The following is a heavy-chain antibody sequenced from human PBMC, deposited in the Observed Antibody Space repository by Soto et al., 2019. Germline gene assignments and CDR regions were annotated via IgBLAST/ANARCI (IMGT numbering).Heavy chain of an antibody. CDR1: GFTFNSYA. D-gene: IGHD1-1*01. Sequence: GGSLRLSCAASGFTFNSYAMSWVRQAPGKGLEWVSTISGSAGSTYYADSVKGRFTISRDNSKNTLYLQMNSLRVEDTAVYYCAKKSRAEDGLEPYYYYYMDVWGKGTTVTVSS. CDR3: AKKSRAEDGLEPYYYYYMDV. V-gene: IGHV3-23*01. CDR2: ISGSAGST. J-gene: IGHJ6*03.